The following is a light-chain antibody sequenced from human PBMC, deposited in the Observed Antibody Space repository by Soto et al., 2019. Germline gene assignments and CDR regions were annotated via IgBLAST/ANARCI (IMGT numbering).Light chain of an antibody. CDR1: SSDVGGYNY. J-gene: IGLJ1*01. V-gene: IGLV2-14*01. CDR3: SSYTSSSTPLYV. Sequence: QSVLTQPASVSGSPGQPITISCTGTSSDVGGYNYVSWYQQHPGKAPKLMIYDVSNRPSGVSNRFSGSKSGNTASLTISGLQAEDVADYYCSSYTSSSTPLYVFGTGTKVTVL. CDR2: DVS.